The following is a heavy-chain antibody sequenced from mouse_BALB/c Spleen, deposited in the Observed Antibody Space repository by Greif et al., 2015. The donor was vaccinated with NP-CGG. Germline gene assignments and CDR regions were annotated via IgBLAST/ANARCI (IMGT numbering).Heavy chain of an antibody. CDR2: IYPGGGYT. D-gene: IGHD1-1*01. Sequence: QVHVKQSGAELVRPGTSVKISCKASGYTFTNYWLGWVKQRPGHGLEWIGDIYPGGGYTNYNEKFKGKATLTADTSSSTAYMQLSSLTSEDSAVYFCASLGYYGSSYGYWGQGTTLTVSS. CDR3: ASLGYYGSSYGY. CDR1: GYTFTNYW. V-gene: IGHV1-63*02. J-gene: IGHJ2*01.